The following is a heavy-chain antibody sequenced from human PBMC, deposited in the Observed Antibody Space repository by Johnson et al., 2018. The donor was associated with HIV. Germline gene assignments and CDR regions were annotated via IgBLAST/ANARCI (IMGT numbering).Heavy chain of an antibody. CDR1: GFTFSSYG. V-gene: IGHV3-33*05. D-gene: IGHD5-12*01. CDR2: ISYDGSNK. CDR3: TTHSGYESDAFDI. J-gene: IGHJ3*02. Sequence: QVQLVESGGGVVQPGGSLRLSCAASGFTFSSYGMHWVRQAPGKGLERVAVISYDGSNKYYADSVKGRFTISRDDSKNTLYLQMNSLKTEDTAVYYCTTHSGYESDAFDIWGQGTMVTVSS.